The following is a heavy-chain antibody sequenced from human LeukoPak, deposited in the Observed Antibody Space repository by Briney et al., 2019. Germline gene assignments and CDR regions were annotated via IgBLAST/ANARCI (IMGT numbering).Heavy chain of an antibody. V-gene: IGHV3-49*04. Sequence: GGSLRLSCAASGFTVSSNYMSWVRQAPGKGLEWVGFIRSKAYGATTECAASLKDRFTISRDDSKSIAYLQVNSLKTEDTAVYYCTRILLKWELPGSDAFDIWGEGTMVTVSS. CDR2: IRSKAYGATT. D-gene: IGHD1-26*01. CDR3: TRILLKWELPGSDAFDI. J-gene: IGHJ3*02. CDR1: GFTVSSNY.